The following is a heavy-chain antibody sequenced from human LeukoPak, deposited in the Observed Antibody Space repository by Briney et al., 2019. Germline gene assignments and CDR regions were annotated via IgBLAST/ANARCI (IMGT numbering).Heavy chain of an antibody. D-gene: IGHD6-19*01. CDR1: GGSISNYY. Sequence: SETLSLTCTVSGGSISNYYWSWIRQPPGKGLEWIGYIYYSGNTNYNPSLKSRVTLSVDTSKNRFSLKLSSVTAADTAVYYCASGYSSGWFYFDYWGQGTLVTVSS. CDR2: IYYSGNT. V-gene: IGHV4-59*01. CDR3: ASGYSSGWFYFDY. J-gene: IGHJ4*02.